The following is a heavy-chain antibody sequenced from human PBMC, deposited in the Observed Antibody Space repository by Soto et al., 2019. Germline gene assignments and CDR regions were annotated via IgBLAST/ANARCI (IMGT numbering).Heavy chain of an antibody. CDR2: VHHGGTT. CDR3: AASGLTYVMDV. J-gene: IGHJ6*02. Sequence: QVQLQESGPGLVKPSGTLSLTCGVSGGSISSSNWWSWVRQPPGKGLEWIGEVHHGGTTHYNPSLKSRVTISVDKSKNQFSLKLTSVTAADTAVYYCAASGLTYVMDVWGRGTTVTVSS. D-gene: IGHD6-13*01. CDR1: GGSISSSNW. V-gene: IGHV4-4*02.